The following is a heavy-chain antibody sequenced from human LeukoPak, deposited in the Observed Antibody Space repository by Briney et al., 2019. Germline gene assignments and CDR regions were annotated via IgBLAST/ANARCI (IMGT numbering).Heavy chain of an antibody. Sequence: GGSLRLSCAASGFTFRNHAMNWVRQAPGKGLEWVSSISSSSSYIYYADSVKGRFTISRDNAKNSLYLQMNSLRAEDTAVYYCARGYCSGGSCYASFDYWGQGTLVTVSS. CDR2: ISSSSSYI. J-gene: IGHJ4*02. CDR1: GFTFRNHA. V-gene: IGHV3-21*01. CDR3: ARGYCSGGSCYASFDY. D-gene: IGHD2-15*01.